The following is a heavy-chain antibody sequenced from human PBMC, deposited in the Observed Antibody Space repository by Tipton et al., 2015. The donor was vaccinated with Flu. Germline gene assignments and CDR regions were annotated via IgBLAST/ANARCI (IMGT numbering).Heavy chain of an antibody. CDR3: ARGWKVATVIPGSDAFDI. V-gene: IGHV1-69*18. J-gene: IGHJ3*02. D-gene: IGHD4-17*01. CDR2: IIPIFGTA. Sequence: QVQLVQSGAEAKKPGSSVKVSCKASGGTFSSYAISWVRQAPGQGLEWMGRIIPIFGTANYAQKFQGRVTITADESTSTAYMELSSLRSEDTAVYYCARGWKVATVIPGSDAFDIWGQGTMVTVSS. CDR1: GGTFSSYA.